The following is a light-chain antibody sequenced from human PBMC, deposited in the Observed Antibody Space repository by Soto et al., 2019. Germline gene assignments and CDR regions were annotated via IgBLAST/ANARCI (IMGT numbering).Light chain of an antibody. CDR3: QQYNSWFSIT. Sequence: EIVMTQSPATLSVSPGERATLSCRASQSVRSNLAWYQQKPGQAPRLLIYGASTRATGIPGRFSGSGSGTEFALTISSLQSEDLAIYYCQQYNSWFSITFGQGTRLEIK. V-gene: IGKV3-15*01. CDR1: QSVRSN. J-gene: IGKJ5*01. CDR2: GAS.